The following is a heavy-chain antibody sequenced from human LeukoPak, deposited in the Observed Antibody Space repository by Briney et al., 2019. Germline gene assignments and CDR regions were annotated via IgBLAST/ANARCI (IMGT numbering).Heavy chain of an antibody. CDR3: ARDRNACSSSSCYGLYYSDY. V-gene: IGHV1-69*13. CDR2: IIPTFGTA. CDR1: GGTFSNYA. Sequence: ASVKVSCKASGGTFSNYAISWVRQAPGQGLEWMGGIIPTFGTANYAQKFQGRVTITADESTSTAYLEVNSLTSEDTAVYYCARDRNACSSSSCYGLYYSDYWGQGTLVTVSS. D-gene: IGHD2-2*01. J-gene: IGHJ4*02.